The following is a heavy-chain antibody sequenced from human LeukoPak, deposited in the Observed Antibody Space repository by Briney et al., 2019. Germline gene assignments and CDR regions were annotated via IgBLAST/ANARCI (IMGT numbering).Heavy chain of an antibody. CDR2: VYYNGTP. V-gene: IGHV4-61*01. CDR3: ARQGLRDYGDYVIDY. D-gene: IGHD4-17*01. CDR1: GGSVSSGSYY. J-gene: IGHJ4*02. Sequence: SETLSLTCNVSGGSVSSGSYYWSWIRQPPGKGLEWIGHVYYNGTPRHNPHFKSRVTISIDTSKNQFSLKLRFVTAADTAVYYCARQGLRDYGDYVIDYWGQGTLVTVSS.